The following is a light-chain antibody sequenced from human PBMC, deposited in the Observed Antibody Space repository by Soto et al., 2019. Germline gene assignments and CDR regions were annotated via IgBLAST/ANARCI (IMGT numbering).Light chain of an antibody. Sequence: DIQMTQSPSSLSASVGDRVTITCRASQSISSYLNWYQQKPGKAPKLLIYAASSLQSGVPSRFSGSGSGTDFTLTISSLQPEDFATYYGQKSYSTLWTFGQGTKVEIK. CDR3: QKSYSTLWT. CDR1: QSISSY. CDR2: AAS. J-gene: IGKJ1*01. V-gene: IGKV1-39*01.